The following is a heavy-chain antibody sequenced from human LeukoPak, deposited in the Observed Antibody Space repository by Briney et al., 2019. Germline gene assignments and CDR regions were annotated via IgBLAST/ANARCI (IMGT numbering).Heavy chain of an antibody. CDR2: ISGSGDST. V-gene: IGHV3-23*01. CDR1: GFTFSSYA. J-gene: IGHJ4*02. D-gene: IGHD4-11*01. CDR3: AKDRSDYSNKRGFDY. Sequence: QTGGSLRLSCAASGFTFSSYAMSWVRQAPGKGLEWVSGISGSGDSTYYADSVKGRFTISRDNSKNTLSLQMNSLRAEDTAVYYCAKDRSDYSNKRGFDYWGQGTLVTVSS.